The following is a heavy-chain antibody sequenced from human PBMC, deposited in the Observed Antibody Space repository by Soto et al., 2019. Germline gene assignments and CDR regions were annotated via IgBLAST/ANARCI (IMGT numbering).Heavy chain of an antibody. CDR1: GGTFSTSY. CDR2: ILPIFGTA. CDR3: ASGHEYGGNSDAYDI. Sequence: QVQLVQSGAEVKKPGSSVKVSCKASGGTFSTSYINWLRQAPGQRPEWMGNILPIFGTADYAQKFRDRVTITAYKSTNTAYMELRSLFSEDAAVYYCASGHEYGGNSDAYDIWGQGTVVTDSS. V-gene: IGHV1-69*14. J-gene: IGHJ3*02. D-gene: IGHD4-17*01.